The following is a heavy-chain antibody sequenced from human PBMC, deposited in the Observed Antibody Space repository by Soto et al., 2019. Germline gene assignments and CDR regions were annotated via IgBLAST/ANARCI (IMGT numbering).Heavy chain of an antibody. CDR1: GFTFSSYA. CDR3: ARLPGQQLALVDY. J-gene: IGHJ4*02. CDR2: ISYDGSNK. D-gene: IGHD6-6*01. Sequence: QVQLVESGGGVVQPGRSLRLSCAASGFTFSSYAMHWVRQAPGKGLEWVAVISYDGSNKYYADSVKGRFTISRDNSKNTLYLQMNSLRAEDTAVYYCARLPGQQLALVDYWGQGTLVTVSS. V-gene: IGHV3-30-3*01.